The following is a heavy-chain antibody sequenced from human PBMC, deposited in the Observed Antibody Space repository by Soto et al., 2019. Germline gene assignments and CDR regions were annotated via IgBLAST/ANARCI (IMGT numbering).Heavy chain of an antibody. CDR1: GGTFSSYA. CDR2: IIPIFGTA. J-gene: IGHJ4*02. Sequence: SVKVSCKASGGTFSSYAISWVRQAPGQGLEWMGGIIPIFGTANYAQKFQGRVTITADESTSTAYMELSSLRSEDTAVYYCARVGTAMPIGGFDYWGQGTLVTVSS. CDR3: ARVGTAMPIGGFDY. V-gene: IGHV1-69*13. D-gene: IGHD5-18*01.